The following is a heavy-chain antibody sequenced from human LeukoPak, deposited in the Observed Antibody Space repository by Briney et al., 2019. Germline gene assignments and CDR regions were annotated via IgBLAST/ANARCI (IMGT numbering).Heavy chain of an antibody. J-gene: IGHJ5*02. CDR2: IYYSGST. Sequence: PSETLSLSCAVSGGSVSSASYYWIWIRQPPGKGLEWNGYIYYSGSTNYNPSLKSRVTISVDTSKNQFSLKLSCVTAVYTAVYYCARLVRRGSPPDELLPNNRFDPWGQGTLVTVSS. CDR1: GGSVSSASYY. CDR3: ARLVRRGSPPDELLPNNRFDP. D-gene: IGHD3-10*01. V-gene: IGHV4-61*01.